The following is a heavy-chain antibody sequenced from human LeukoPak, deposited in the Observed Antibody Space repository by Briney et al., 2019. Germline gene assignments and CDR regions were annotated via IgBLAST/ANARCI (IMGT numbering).Heavy chain of an antibody. CDR1: GFTFSGFS. CDR2: IKQDGSER. D-gene: IGHD3-10*01. Sequence: GGSLRLSCAASGFTFSGFSMSWVRQSPTKGLEWVANIKQDGSERYYVDSVKGRFTISRDNAKNSLSLQMNNLRVEDTAVYYCARAGSYWHYVYWGQGTVVTVSS. CDR3: ARAGSYWHYVY. V-gene: IGHV3-7*01. J-gene: IGHJ4*02.